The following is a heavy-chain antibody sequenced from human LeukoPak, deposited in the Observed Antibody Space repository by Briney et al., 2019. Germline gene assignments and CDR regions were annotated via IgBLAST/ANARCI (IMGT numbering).Heavy chain of an antibody. V-gene: IGHV1-18*01. CDR2: ISGYNGNT. Sequence: GASVKVSFKSSVYTCLMYAMHWVCHAPGQRLEWMGWISGYNGNTNYAQTLQGRVTMTTDTSTSTAYMALRRLKSADTAVYYCASLKNYYDSSGYLMTDAIDMWGEARMVTVSS. D-gene: IGHD3-22*01. CDR1: VYTCLMYA. J-gene: IGHJ3*02. CDR3: ASLKNYYDSSGYLMTDAIDM.